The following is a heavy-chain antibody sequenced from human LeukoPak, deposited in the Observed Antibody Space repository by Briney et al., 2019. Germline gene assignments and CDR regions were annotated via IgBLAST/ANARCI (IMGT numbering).Heavy chain of an antibody. J-gene: IGHJ4*02. V-gene: IGHV3-23*01. D-gene: IGHD5-18*01. CDR2: ISGSGGST. CDR3: AKGWAPGYSYGYVDY. Sequence: PGGSLRLSCAASGFTFSSYAMSWVRQAPGKGLEWVSAISGSGGSTYYADSVKGRFTISRDNSKNTLNLLMNSLRAEDTAVYYCAKGWAPGYSYGYVDYWGQGTLVTVSS. CDR1: GFTFSSYA.